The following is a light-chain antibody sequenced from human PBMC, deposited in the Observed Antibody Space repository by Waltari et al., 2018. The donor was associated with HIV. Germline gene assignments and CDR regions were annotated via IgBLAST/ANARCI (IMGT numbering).Light chain of an antibody. J-gene: IGKJ5*01. Sequence: DIQMTQSPSSLSASVGDRVTITCRASQTINGNLNWYQQIPGKAPKLLIFGASTLQTGVPARFSGSGSGTHFTLTVTSLQPEDFATYFCKQTYRLPQTFGQGTRVDIK. CDR3: KQTYRLPQT. V-gene: IGKV1-39*01. CDR1: QTINGN. CDR2: GAS.